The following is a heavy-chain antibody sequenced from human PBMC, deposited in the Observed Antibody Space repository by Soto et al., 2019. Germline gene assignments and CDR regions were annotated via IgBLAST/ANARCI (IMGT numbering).Heavy chain of an antibody. Sequence: QVTLKESGPVLVKPTETLTLTCTVSGFSLSNARMGVSWIRQPPGKALEWLAHIFSNDEKPYSTSLKSRLTISNAPPTCQVVLTMTNMDPVDTATYYCARIPAGSLYGWYYDYWGQGTLVTVSS. V-gene: IGHV2-26*01. D-gene: IGHD2-2*03. CDR3: ARIPAGSLYGWYYDY. CDR1: GFSLSNARMG. CDR2: IFSNDEK. J-gene: IGHJ4*02.